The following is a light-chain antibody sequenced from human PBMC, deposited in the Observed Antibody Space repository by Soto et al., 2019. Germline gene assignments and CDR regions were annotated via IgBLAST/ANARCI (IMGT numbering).Light chain of an antibody. V-gene: IGKV3-20*01. CDR2: GAS. CDR3: QLYGSSMYT. Sequence: EVVLTQSPGTLSLSPGERATLSCTASQTINSNFFIWYQQQPGQAPRLLIYGASTRANGIPGRFSGSGSGTDFTLTISRLEPGDFAVYYCQLYGSSMYTFGQGTKLEIK. CDR1: QTINSNF. J-gene: IGKJ2*01.